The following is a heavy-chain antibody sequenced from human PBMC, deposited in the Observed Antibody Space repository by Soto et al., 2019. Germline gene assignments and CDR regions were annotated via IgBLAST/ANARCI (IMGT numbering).Heavy chain of an antibody. CDR1: GGSISTYY. J-gene: IGHJ4*02. Sequence: LSLTCTVSGGSISTYYWSWIRQPPGKGLEWIGYINYSGRTNYNPSLKSRVTMSLDTSKNQFSLKLRSVTAADTAVFYCARYAGSSWFDYWGQGTLVTVSS. V-gene: IGHV4-59*01. CDR3: ARYAGSSWFDY. CDR2: INYSGRT. D-gene: IGHD6-13*01.